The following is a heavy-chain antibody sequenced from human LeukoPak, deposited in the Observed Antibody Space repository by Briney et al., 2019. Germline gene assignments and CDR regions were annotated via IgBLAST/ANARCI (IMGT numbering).Heavy chain of an antibody. D-gene: IGHD4-4*01. V-gene: IGHV3-53*01. CDR1: GFTFSSYS. CDR2: IYSGGST. CDR3: ARFYSSLSGHDAFDI. Sequence: SGGSLRLSCAASGFTFSSYSMNWVRQAPGKGLEWVSVIYSGGSTYYADSVKGRFTISRDNSKNTLYLQMNSLRAEDTAVYYCARFYSSLSGHDAFDIWGQGTMVTVSS. J-gene: IGHJ3*02.